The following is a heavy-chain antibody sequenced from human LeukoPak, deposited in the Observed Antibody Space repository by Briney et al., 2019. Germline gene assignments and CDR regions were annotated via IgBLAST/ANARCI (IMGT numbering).Heavy chain of an antibody. Sequence: GGSLRLSCGASGFTFTTHAMNWVRQAPGKGLEWVSTISGSGSNTYYADSVKGRFTISRDNSQNTLYLQMNSLRAEDTAVYYCARWPYSSSYYFDYWGQGTLVTVSS. V-gene: IGHV3-23*01. D-gene: IGHD6-6*01. CDR3: ARWPYSSSYYFDY. CDR2: ISGSGSNT. CDR1: GFTFTTHA. J-gene: IGHJ4*02.